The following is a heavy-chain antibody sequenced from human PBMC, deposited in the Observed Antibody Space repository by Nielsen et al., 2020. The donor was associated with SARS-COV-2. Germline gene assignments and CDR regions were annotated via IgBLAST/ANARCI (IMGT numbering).Heavy chain of an antibody. CDR1: GFTFSSYS. CDR2: ISSSSSTI. Sequence: GESLKISCAASGFTFSSYSMNWVRQAPGKGLEWVSYISSSSSTIYYADSVKGRFTISRDNSENTVYLQVNSLRTDDTAVYYCARGVELPHQPPAMDVWGQGTTVTVSS. D-gene: IGHD2-15*01. V-gene: IGHV3-48*01. CDR3: ARGVELPHQPPAMDV. J-gene: IGHJ6*02.